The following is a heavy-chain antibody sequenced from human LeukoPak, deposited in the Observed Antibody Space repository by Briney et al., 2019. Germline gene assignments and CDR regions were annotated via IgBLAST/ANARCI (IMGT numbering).Heavy chain of an antibody. CDR1: GFTYSSYW. D-gene: IGHD5-18*01. J-gene: IGHJ4*02. CDR2: IKQDGSEK. Sequence: PGGSLRLSCAASGFTYSSYWMSWVRQAPGKGLEWVANIKQDGSEKYYVDSVKGRFTISRDNAKNSLYLQMNSLRADDTAVYHCARELDTETIDYWGQGTLVTVSS. CDR3: ARELDTETIDY. V-gene: IGHV3-7*01.